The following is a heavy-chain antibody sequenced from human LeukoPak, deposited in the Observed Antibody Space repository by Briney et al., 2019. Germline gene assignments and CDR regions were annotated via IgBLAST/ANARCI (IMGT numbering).Heavy chain of an antibody. D-gene: IGHD5-18*01. CDR2: IKQDGSEK. V-gene: IGHV3-7*01. J-gene: IGHJ4*02. CDR1: GFTFSSYW. Sequence: GGSLRLSCAASGFTFSSYWMSWVRQAPGKGLEWVANIKQDGSEKYYVDSVKGRFTISRDNAKNSLYLQMNSLRAEDTAVYYCAKDGDTAMPNDWGQGTLVTVSS. CDR3: AKDGDTAMPND.